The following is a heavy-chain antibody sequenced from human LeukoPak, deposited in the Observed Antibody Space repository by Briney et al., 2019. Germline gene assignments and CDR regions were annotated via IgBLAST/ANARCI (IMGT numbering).Heavy chain of an antibody. V-gene: IGHV4-34*01. J-gene: IGHJ4*02. CDR1: GGSFSGYY. CDR2: INHSGST. Sequence: SETLSLTCAVYGGSFSGYYWSWIRQPPGKGLEWIGEINHSGSTNYNPSLKSRVTISVDTSKNQFSLKLSSVTAADTAVYYCARGPESDFDYWGQGTLVTVSS. CDR3: ARGPESDFDY.